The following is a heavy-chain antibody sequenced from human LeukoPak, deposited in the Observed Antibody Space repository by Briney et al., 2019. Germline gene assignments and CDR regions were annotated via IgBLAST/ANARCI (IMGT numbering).Heavy chain of an antibody. J-gene: IGHJ6*03. Sequence: ASVKVSCKASGYTFTSYYMHWVRQAPGQGLEWMGIINPSGGSTSYAQKFQGRVTMTRDMSTSTVYMELSSLRSEDTAVYYCARDLGYSGYDYPNYYYYYMDVWGKGTTVTVSS. CDR2: INPSGGST. V-gene: IGHV1-46*01. CDR3: ARDLGYSGYDYPNYYYYYMDV. CDR1: GYTFTSYY. D-gene: IGHD5-12*01.